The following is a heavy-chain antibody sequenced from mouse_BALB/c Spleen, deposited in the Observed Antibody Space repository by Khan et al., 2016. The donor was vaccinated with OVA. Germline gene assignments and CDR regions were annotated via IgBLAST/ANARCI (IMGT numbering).Heavy chain of an antibody. D-gene: IGHD2-14*01. CDR2: IYPYNDDT. Sequence: EVQLQESGPALVKPGASVKMSCKASGYTFTSYVMHWLRQKPGQGLEWIGYIYPYNDDTKYNEKFKGKATLTSDKSSSTAYMELRSLTSEDSAVYYCAKNCRYDVFFDYLGQGTTLTLSS. CDR1: GYTFTSYV. CDR3: AKNCRYDVFFDY. V-gene: IGHV1S136*01. J-gene: IGHJ2*01.